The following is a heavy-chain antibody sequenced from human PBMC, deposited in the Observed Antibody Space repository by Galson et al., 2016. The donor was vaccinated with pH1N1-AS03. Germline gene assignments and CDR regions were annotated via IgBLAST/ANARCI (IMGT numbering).Heavy chain of an antibody. CDR3: EGSDF. J-gene: IGHJ5*01. V-gene: IGHV3-30*02. CDR1: GFTFSNYG. CDR2: IRDDGSDR. Sequence: SLRLSCAASGFTFSNYGIHWVRQAHGKGLEWVAFIRDDGSDRHYAKSVKGRYTISRDNSKATLYLQMSRLRADDTAVYYCEGSDFWGHGTLVTVSS.